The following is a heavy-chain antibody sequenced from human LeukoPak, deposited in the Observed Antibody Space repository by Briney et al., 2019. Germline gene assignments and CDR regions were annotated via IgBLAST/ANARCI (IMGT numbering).Heavy chain of an antibody. CDR1: GGSFSGYY. Sequence: PSETLSLTCAVYGGSFSGYYWSWIRQPPGKGLEWIGEINHIGSTNYNPSLKSRVTISVDTSKNQFSLKLSSVTAADTAVYYCARVSAWYYDILTGYFHWFDPWGQGTLVTVSS. V-gene: IGHV4-34*01. D-gene: IGHD3-9*01. J-gene: IGHJ5*02. CDR2: INHIGST. CDR3: ARVSAWYYDILTGYFHWFDP.